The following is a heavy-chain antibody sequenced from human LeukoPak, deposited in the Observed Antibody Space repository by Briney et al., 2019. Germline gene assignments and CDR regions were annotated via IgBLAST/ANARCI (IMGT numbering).Heavy chain of an antibody. CDR3: ARDLLEGYFDWLLYAAFAFDI. D-gene: IGHD3-9*01. CDR1: GYTFTSYG. Sequence: WASVKVSCKASGYTFTSYGISWVRQAPGQGLEWMGWISAYNGNTNYAQKLQGRVTMTTDASTSTAYMELRSLRSDDTAVYYCARDLLEGYFDWLLYAAFAFDIWGQGTMVTVSS. CDR2: ISAYNGNT. V-gene: IGHV1-18*01. J-gene: IGHJ3*02.